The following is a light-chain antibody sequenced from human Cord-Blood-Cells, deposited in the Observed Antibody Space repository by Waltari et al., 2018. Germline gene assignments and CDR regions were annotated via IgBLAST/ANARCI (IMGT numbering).Light chain of an antibody. V-gene: IGLV3-19*01. Sequence: SSELTQDPAVSVALGQTVRIKCQGDSLRSYYASWYQQKPGQAPVLVIYGKNNRPSGFPDRVSGSSSGNTASLTITGAQAEDEADYYCNSRDSSGNHLVFGGGTKLTVL. CDR3: NSRDSSGNHLV. CDR1: SLRSYY. CDR2: GKN. J-gene: IGLJ3*02.